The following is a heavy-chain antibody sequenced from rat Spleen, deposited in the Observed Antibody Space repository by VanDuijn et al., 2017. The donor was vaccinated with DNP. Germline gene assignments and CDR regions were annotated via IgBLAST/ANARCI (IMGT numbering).Heavy chain of an antibody. CDR2: IRYDGTIT. CDR3: ARGSITTFDY. CDR1: GFIFSDHG. Sequence: EVQLVESGGGLVQPGRSMKLSCAASGFIFSDHGMAWVRQAPTKGLEWVAYIRYDGTITYYGDSVKGRFTISRDNAKSTLYLQMNSLRSEDMATYYCARGSITTFDYWGQGVMVTVSS. J-gene: IGHJ2*01. D-gene: IGHD1-5*01. V-gene: IGHV5-22*01.